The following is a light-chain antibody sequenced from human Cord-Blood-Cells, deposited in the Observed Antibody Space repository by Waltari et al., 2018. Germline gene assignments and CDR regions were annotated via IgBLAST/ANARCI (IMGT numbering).Light chain of an antibody. CDR3: QQYDNLWT. CDR2: DAS. Sequence: DIQMTQSPSSLSASVGDRVTITCQASQDISNYLNWYQQKPGKAPKLLIYDASNLETGVPSRFSGSGSGTDFTFTISSLQPEDIVTYYCQQYDNLWTFGQGTKVEIK. CDR1: QDISNY. V-gene: IGKV1-33*01. J-gene: IGKJ1*01.